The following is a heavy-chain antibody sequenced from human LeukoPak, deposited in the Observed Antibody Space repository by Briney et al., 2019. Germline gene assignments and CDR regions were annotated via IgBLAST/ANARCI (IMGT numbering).Heavy chain of an antibody. CDR1: GFTFSSYW. V-gene: IGHV3-15*01. D-gene: IGHD4-11*01. J-gene: IGHJ2*01. CDR3: TTLRTTTISTPAYWYFDL. CDR2: IKSKTDDGAA. Sequence: GSLRLSCAASGFTFSSYWMSWVRQAPGKGLEWVGRIKSKTDDGAADYAAPVKGRFTISRDDSKNTLYLQMNSLKTDDTAVYYCTTLRTTTISTPAYWYFDLWGRGTLVTVSS.